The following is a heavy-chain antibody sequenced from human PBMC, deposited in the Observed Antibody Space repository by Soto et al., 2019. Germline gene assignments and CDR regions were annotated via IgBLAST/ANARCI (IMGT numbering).Heavy chain of an antibody. CDR1: GFTFSSYA. J-gene: IGHJ6*02. Sequence: GSLRLSCAASGFTFSSYAMHWVRQAPGKGLEWVAVISYDGSNKYYADSVKGRFTISRDNSKNTLYLQMNSLRAEDTAVYYCARDLNPGPEYYYYGMDVWGQGTTVTVSS. CDR3: ARDLNPGPEYYYYGMDV. V-gene: IGHV3-30-3*01. CDR2: ISYDGSNK.